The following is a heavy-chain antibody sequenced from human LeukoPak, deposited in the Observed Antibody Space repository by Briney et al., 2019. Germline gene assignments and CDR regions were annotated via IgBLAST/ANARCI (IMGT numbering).Heavy chain of an antibody. CDR1: GFIFSSYR. D-gene: IGHD6-6*01. V-gene: IGHV3-7*01. CDR2: IKQDGSEK. J-gene: IGHJ4*02. Sequence: PGGSLRLSCAVSGFIFSSYRMSWVRQAPGKGLEWVANIKQDGSEKYYVDSVKGRFTVSRDNAKNSLYLQMNSLRAEDTAVYYCARVYRSSSGYCFDFWGQGTLVTVSS. CDR3: ARVYRSSSGYCFDF.